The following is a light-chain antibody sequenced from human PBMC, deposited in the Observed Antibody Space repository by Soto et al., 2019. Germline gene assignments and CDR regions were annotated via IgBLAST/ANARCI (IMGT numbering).Light chain of an antibody. V-gene: IGKV3-20*01. CDR3: QQYGSSRVT. J-gene: IGKJ5*01. Sequence: EIVLAQSPDTLSLSPGERVTLSCRASESITKNYLAWYQQRPGQAPRLLIFGASTRAAGIPERFSGSGSGTDFTLTISRLEPEDFAVYYCQQYGSSRVTFGQGTRLEIK. CDR1: ESITKNY. CDR2: GAS.